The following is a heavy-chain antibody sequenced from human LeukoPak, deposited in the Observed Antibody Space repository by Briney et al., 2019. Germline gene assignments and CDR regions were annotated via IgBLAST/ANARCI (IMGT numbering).Heavy chain of an antibody. V-gene: IGHV4-34*01. D-gene: IGHD6-6*01. J-gene: IGHJ4*02. CDR1: GGSFSTYY. CDR2: INQSGST. CDR3: ARHRAYSSSSPFDY. Sequence: SETLSLTCAVYGGSFSTYYWSWIRQPPGKGLEWIGEINQSGSTNYKPSLKTRVTISVDTSKKQFSLKLSSVTAADTAVYYCARHRAYSSSSPFDYWGQGTLVTVSS.